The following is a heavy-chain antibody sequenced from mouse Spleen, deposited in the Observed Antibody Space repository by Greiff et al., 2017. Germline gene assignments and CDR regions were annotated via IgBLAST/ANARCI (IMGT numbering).Heavy chain of an antibody. D-gene: IGHD2-10*01. J-gene: IGHJ2*01. CDR2: ISNGGGST. CDR3: ARHSYPGYFDY. V-gene: IGHV5-12*01. CDR1: GFTFSDYY. Sequence: EVKLVESGGGLVQPGGSLKLSCAASGFTFSDYYMYWVRQTPEKGLEWVAYISNGGGSTYYPDTVKGRFTISRDNAKNTLYLQMSRLKSEDTAMYYCARHSYPGYFDYRGQGTTLTGSS.